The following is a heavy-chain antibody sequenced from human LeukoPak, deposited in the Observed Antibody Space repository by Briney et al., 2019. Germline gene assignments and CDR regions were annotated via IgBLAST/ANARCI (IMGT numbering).Heavy chain of an antibody. CDR3: ARSRRDWGYFDY. V-gene: IGHV4-34*01. Sequence: SETLPLTCAVYGRSFSRYYWSWIRQPPGKGLEWIGEINHSGSTNYNPSLKSRVTISVDTSKNQFSLKLSSVTAADAAVYYCARSRRDWGYFDYWGQGTLVTVSS. J-gene: IGHJ4*02. CDR1: GRSFSRYY. D-gene: IGHD7-27*01. CDR2: INHSGST.